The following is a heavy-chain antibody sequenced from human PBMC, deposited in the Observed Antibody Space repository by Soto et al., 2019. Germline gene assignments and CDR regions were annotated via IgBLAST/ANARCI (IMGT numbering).Heavy chain of an antibody. V-gene: IGHV3-30*18. CDR3: AKDWNDANYDYGTDV. J-gene: IGHJ6*02. CDR1: GFTFSTYA. CDR2: ISNDGSKK. Sequence: GGSLRLSCAASGFTFSTYAMHWVRQAPGKGLEWVAVISNDGSKKKFVDSVKGRFTISRDDSGNTLYLQMNSLRADDTAVYFCAKDWNDANYDYGTDVWGQGTTVTVSS. D-gene: IGHD1-1*01.